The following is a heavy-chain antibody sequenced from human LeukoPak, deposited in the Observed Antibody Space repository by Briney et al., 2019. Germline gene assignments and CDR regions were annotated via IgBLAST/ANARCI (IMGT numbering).Heavy chain of an antibody. CDR1: GGSFSGYY. CDR2: INHSGST. D-gene: IGHD4-11*01. V-gene: IGHV4-34*01. Sequence: PSETLSLTCAVYGGSFSGYYWSWIRQPPGKGLEWIGEINHSGSTNYNPSLKSRVTISVDTSKNQFSLKLSSVTATDTAVYYCARILIYSNLGYYYYYMDVWGKGTTVTVSS. CDR3: ARILIYSNLGYYYYYMDV. J-gene: IGHJ6*03.